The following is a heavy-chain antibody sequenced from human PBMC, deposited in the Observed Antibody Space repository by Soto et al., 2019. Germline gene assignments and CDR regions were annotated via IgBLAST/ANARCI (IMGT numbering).Heavy chain of an antibody. D-gene: IGHD1-26*01. Sequence: SCAASGFTFSSYAMHWVRQAPGKGLEWVAVISYDGSNKYYADSVKGRFTISRDNSKNTLYLQMNSLRAEDTAVYYCAREPLLGTFDYWGQGTLVTVSS. J-gene: IGHJ4*02. CDR1: GFTFSSYA. CDR3: AREPLLGTFDY. CDR2: ISYDGSNK. V-gene: IGHV3-30-3*01.